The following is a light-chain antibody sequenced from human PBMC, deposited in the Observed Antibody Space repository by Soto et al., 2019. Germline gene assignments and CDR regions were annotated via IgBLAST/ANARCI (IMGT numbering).Light chain of an antibody. V-gene: IGKV1-5*03. CDR3: QQSYSTPPLT. J-gene: IGKJ4*01. Sequence: DIQMTQSPSTLSASVGDRVTITCRASQSISSWLAWYQQKPGKAPKLLTYKASSLESGVPSRFSGSGSGTDFTLTISSLQPEDFATYYCQQSYSTPPLTFGGGTKVDI. CDR2: KAS. CDR1: QSISSW.